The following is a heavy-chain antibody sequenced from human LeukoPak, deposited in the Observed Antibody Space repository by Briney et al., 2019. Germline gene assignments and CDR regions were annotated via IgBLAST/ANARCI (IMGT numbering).Heavy chain of an antibody. CDR1: AYTFTSYY. Sequence: ASVKVSCKASAYTFTSYYMYWVRQAPGQGLEWMGTINPSGGGTTYAQKFQGRVTMTRDTSTSTVYMELSSLGSEDTAVYYCARDLMVGATDYWGQGTLVTVSS. CDR3: ARDLMVGATDY. J-gene: IGHJ4*02. CDR2: INPSGGGT. V-gene: IGHV1-46*01. D-gene: IGHD1-26*01.